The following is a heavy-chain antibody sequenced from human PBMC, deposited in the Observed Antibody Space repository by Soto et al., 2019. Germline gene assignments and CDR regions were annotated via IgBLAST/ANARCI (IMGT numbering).Heavy chain of an antibody. V-gene: IGHV4-38-2*01. CDR2: VYHDGRT. D-gene: IGHD1-26*01. CDR1: GYSISSGYQ. CDR3: ASQSGSYHHFDF. Sequence: PSETLSLTCVVSGYSISSGYQLGWIRRPPGKGPEWIGSVYHDGRTRYNPPLESRVTISVDTSKNQFSLNLNSVTAADTAVYYCASQSGSYHHFDFWGQGALVTVSS. J-gene: IGHJ4*02.